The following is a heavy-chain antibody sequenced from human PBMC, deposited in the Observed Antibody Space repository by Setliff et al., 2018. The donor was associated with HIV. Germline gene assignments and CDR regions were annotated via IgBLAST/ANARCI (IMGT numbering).Heavy chain of an antibody. CDR2: IYYTGST. Sequence: SETLSLTCTVSSGSISSGGYFWGWIRQHPGKGLEWIGRIYYTGSTYYNPSLKSRVTISIDTSKNQFSLNLSSVTAADSAVYYCAKLSRLTSLRNAFDIWGQGAVVTVSS. J-gene: IGHJ3*02. CDR1: SGSISSGGYF. CDR3: AKLSRLTSLRNAFDI. D-gene: IGHD3-10*01. V-gene: IGHV4-31*03.